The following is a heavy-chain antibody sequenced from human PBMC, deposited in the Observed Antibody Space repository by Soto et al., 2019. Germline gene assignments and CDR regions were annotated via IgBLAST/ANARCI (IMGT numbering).Heavy chain of an antibody. J-gene: IGHJ6*03. D-gene: IGHD3-3*01. Sequence: EVQLLESGGGLVQPGGSLRLSCAASGFTFSSYAMSWVRQAPGKGLEWVSAISGSGGSTYYADSVKGRFTISRDNSKNTLYLQMNSLRADDTAVYYCAKDASPSYDFPYYYYYMDVWGKGTTVTVSS. CDR2: ISGSGGST. V-gene: IGHV3-23*01. CDR3: AKDASPSYDFPYYYYYMDV. CDR1: GFTFSSYA.